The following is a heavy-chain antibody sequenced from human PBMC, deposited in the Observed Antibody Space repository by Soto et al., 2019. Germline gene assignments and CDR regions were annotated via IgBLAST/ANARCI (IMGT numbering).Heavy chain of an antibody. CDR1: GGSISSYY. CDR2: IYYSGST. V-gene: IGHV4-59*08. Sequence: QVQLQESGPGLVKPSETLSLTCTVSGGSISSYYWSWIRQPPGKGLEWIGYIYYSGSTNYNPSLKCRVTMSVDTPRTQFSLKLSSWTAADTAVYYCARRKSTIFAHDYWGQGTLVTVSS. J-gene: IGHJ4*02. CDR3: ARRKSTIFAHDY. D-gene: IGHD3-3*01.